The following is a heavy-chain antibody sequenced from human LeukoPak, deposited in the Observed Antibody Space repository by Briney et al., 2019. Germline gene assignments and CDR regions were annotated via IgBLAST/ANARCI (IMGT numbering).Heavy chain of an antibody. Sequence: GASVKVSCKASGGTFSSYAISWVRQAPGQGLEWMGGIIPIFGTANYAQKFQGRVTITADGSTSTAYMELSSLRSEDTAVYYCAREPLVGYFDYWGQGTLVTVSS. CDR3: AREPLVGYFDY. J-gene: IGHJ4*02. D-gene: IGHD3-16*02. V-gene: IGHV1-69*13. CDR2: IIPIFGTA. CDR1: GGTFSSYA.